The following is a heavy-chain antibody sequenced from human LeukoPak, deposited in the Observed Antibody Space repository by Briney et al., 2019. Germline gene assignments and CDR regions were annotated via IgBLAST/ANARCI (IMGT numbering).Heavy chain of an antibody. V-gene: IGHV4-59*01. Sequence: SETLSLTCTVSGGSISSYYWSWIRQPPGKGLEWIGYIYYSGSTNYNPSLKSRVTISVDTSKNQFSLKLSSVTAADTAVYYCARGSSGWYSDYYYGMDVWGQGPRSPSP. D-gene: IGHD6-19*01. CDR3: ARGSSGWYSDYYYGMDV. J-gene: IGHJ6*02. CDR2: IYYSGST. CDR1: GGSISSYY.